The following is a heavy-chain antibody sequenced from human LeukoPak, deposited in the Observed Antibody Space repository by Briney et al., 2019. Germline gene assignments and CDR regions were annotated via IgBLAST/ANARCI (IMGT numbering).Heavy chain of an antibody. CDR3: ARPDYGGNYDY. Sequence: SETLSLTCTVSGGSISSSSYYWGWIRQPPGEGLEWIGSIYYSGSTYYNPSLKSRVTISVDTSKNQFSLKLSSVTAADTAVYYCARPDYGGNYDYWGQGTLVTVSS. CDR1: GGSISSSSYY. J-gene: IGHJ4*02. D-gene: IGHD4-23*01. V-gene: IGHV4-39*01. CDR2: IYYSGST.